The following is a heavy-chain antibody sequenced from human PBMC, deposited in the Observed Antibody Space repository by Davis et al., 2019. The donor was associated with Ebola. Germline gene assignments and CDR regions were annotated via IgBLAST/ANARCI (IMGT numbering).Heavy chain of an antibody. V-gene: IGHV1-46*01. D-gene: IGHD6-6*01. CDR3: ARTYSSSSWNYFDS. Sequence: AASVKVSCKASGYTFTSYDINWVRQATGQGLEWMGMINPSGGSTKYAQKFQGRVTMTRDTSTSTVYMELSSLRSEDTAIYYCARTYSSSSWNYFDSWGQGTLVTVSS. CDR2: INPSGGST. J-gene: IGHJ4*02. CDR1: GYTFTSYD.